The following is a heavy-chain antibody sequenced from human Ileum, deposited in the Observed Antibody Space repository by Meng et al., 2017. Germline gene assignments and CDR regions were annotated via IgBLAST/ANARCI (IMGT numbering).Heavy chain of an antibody. D-gene: IGHD4-23*01. CDR1: SGSISSNTY. Sequence: QVQVQGAGPGLGGPSGTLSLTCAVSSGSISSNTYWSWVRQPPGKGLEWIGQISHSGSAYYNPSLKSRVTMSVDKSKSQFSLMLTSVTAADTAIYYCARHGGYSQDFWGQGTLVTVSS. V-gene: IGHV4-4*02. CDR3: ARHGGYSQDF. CDR2: ISHSGSA. J-gene: IGHJ4*02.